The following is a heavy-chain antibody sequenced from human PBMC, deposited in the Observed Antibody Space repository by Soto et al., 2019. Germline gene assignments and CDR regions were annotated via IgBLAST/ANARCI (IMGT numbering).Heavy chain of an antibody. CDR1: GGSISSGGYY. J-gene: IGHJ4*02. D-gene: IGHD3-22*01. V-gene: IGHV4-31*03. CDR2: IYYSGST. Sequence: SETLSLTCTVSGGSISSGGYYWSWIRQHPGKGLEWIGYIYYSGSTYYNPSLKSRVTISVDTSKNQFSLKLSSVTAADTAVYYCARGGSSGYYYPSFDYWGQGTLVTVSS. CDR3: ARGGSSGYYYPSFDY.